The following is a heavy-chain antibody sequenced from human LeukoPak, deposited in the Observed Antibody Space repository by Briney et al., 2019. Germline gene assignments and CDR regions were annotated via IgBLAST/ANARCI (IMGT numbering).Heavy chain of an antibody. CDR2: ITSSADTT. J-gene: IGHJ4*02. CDR3: AKTEGSGTYYY. D-gene: IGHD3-10*01. V-gene: IGHV3-23*01. CDR1: GFTFSAYG. Sequence: PGGSLRLSCAASGFTFSAYGMTWVHQAPGKGLEWVSTITSSADTTYYADSVKGRFTISRDNSKNTLYLQMNSLRAEDTAVYYCAKTEGSGTYYYWGQGTLVTVSS.